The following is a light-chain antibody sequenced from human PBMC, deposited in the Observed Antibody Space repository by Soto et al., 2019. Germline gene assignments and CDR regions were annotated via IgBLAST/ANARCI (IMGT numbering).Light chain of an antibody. Sequence: TVMTQSPDTLSLSPGEGATLSCRASQGVSTNFAGFHHKPGQTPRLVLYGASKRVTGLSARFNGSESGRHFPRTLSSLQSEDFGVYYCQHYNNCPPYSFGQGKKVEIK. CDR3: QHYNNCPPYS. V-gene: IGKV3-15*01. CDR1: QGVSTN. CDR2: GAS. J-gene: IGKJ2*03.